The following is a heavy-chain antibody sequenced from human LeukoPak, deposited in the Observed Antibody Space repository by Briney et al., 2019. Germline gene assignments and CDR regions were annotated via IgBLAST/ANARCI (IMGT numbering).Heavy chain of an antibody. CDR1: GGTFSSYA. CDR2: IIPILGIA. V-gene: IGHV1-69*04. D-gene: IGHD3-3*01. Sequence: SVKVSCKASGGTFSSYAISWVRQAPGQGLEWMGRIIPILGIANYAQKFQGRVTITADKSTSTAYMELSSLRSEDTAVYYCARVPYDFWSGYLYYFDYWGQGTLVTVSS. J-gene: IGHJ4*02. CDR3: ARVPYDFWSGYLYYFDY.